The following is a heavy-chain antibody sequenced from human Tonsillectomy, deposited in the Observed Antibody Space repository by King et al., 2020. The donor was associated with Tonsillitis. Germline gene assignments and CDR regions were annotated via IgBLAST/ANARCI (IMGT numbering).Heavy chain of an antibody. CDR2: IYYSGNT. J-gene: IGHJ4*02. CDR3: ARHGRGVVTADY. CDR1: GDSIIYSSYY. D-gene: IGHD2-21*02. V-gene: IGHV4-39*01. Sequence: LQLQESGPGLVKPSETLSLTCTVSGDSIIYSSYYWGWIRQPPGKGLEWIGSIYYSGNTYHNPSLKSRVTISVDTSKNQFSLNLRFVTAADTAVYYCARHGRGVVTADYWGQGTLVTVSS.